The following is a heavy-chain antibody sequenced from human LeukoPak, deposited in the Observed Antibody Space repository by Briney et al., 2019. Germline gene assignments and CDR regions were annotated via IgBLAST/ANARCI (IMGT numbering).Heavy chain of an antibody. CDR3: ARESGWFGGFDY. CDR2: ISSGSSYI. Sequence: GGSLRLSCAASGFTFSRFTFSSYSINWVRQAPGKGLEWVSSISSGSSYIYYADSVKGRFTISRDNAKNSLYLQTNSLRAEDTAVYYCARESGWFGGFDYWGQGTLVTVSS. D-gene: IGHD3-10*01. CDR1: GFTFSRFTFSSYS. V-gene: IGHV3-21*01. J-gene: IGHJ4*02.